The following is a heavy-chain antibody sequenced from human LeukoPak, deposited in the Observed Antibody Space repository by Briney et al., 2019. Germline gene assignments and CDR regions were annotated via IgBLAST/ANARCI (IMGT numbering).Heavy chain of an antibody. CDR3: ARDRRSSWYVDDAFDI. CDR1: GGSISSYY. CDR2: IYTSGST. V-gene: IGHV4-4*07. Sequence: SETLSFTCTVSGGSISSYYWSWIRQPAGKGLEWIGRIYTSGSTNYNPSLKSRVTMSVDTSKNQFSLKLSSVTAADTAVYYCARDRRSSWYVDDAFDIWGQGTMVTVSS. J-gene: IGHJ3*02. D-gene: IGHD6-13*01.